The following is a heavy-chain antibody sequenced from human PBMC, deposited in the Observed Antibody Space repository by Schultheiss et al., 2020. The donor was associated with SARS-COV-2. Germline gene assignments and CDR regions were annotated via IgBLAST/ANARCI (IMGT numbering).Heavy chain of an antibody. CDR3: ARGDYYDRVDWYFDL. Sequence: SETLSLTCTVSGGSISSYYWSWIRQPPGKGLEWIGSIYYSGSTNYNPSLKSRVTISVDTSKNQFSLKLSSVTAADTAVYYCARGDYYDRVDWYFDLWGRGTLVTVSS. V-gene: IGHV4-59*08. CDR1: GGSISSYY. J-gene: IGHJ2*01. D-gene: IGHD3-10*02. CDR2: IYYSGST.